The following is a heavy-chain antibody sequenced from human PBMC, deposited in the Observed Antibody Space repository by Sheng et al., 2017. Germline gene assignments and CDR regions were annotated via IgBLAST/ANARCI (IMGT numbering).Heavy chain of an antibody. D-gene: IGHD6-6*01. CDR3: ARDRPGLDDPNDAFDI. V-gene: IGHV4-39*07. CDR2: IYYSGST. J-gene: IGHJ3*02. CDR1: GGSISSSSYY. Sequence: QLQLQESGPGLVKPSETLSLTCTVSGGSISSSSYYWGWIRQPPGKGLEWIGSIYYSGSTYYNPSLKSRVTISVDTSKNQFSLKLSSVTAADTAVYYCARDRPGLDDPNDAFDIWGPRDNGHRLF.